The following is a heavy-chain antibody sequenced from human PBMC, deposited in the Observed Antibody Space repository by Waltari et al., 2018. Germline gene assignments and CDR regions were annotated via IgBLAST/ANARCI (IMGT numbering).Heavy chain of an antibody. CDR3: ARLGVSGYGGDY. CDR2: IHPGDSDT. D-gene: IGHD5-12*01. V-gene: IGHV5-51*01. J-gene: IGHJ4*02. Sequence: EVQLVQSGAEVKKPGESLKLSCQGSGYTFTTYWLAWVRQMSGKGLEWMGIIHPGDSDTKYSPSFQGQVTFSVDKSISTAYVQWSSLKASDTAMYYCARLGVSGYGGDYWGQGTLVTVSS. CDR1: GYTFTTYW.